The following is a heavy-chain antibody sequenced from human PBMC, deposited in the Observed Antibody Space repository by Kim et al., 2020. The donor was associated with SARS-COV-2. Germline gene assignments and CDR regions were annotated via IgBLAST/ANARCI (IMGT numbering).Heavy chain of an antibody. CDR2: VYYTGST. CDR3: ARHYCTGGSCYHYYGMDI. V-gene: IGHV4-59*01. D-gene: IGHD2-15*01. Sequence: SETLSLTCTVSGDSISSYYWTWIRQPPGKRLEWIGYVYYTGSTNYNTSLKSRVTISVDTSKNQFSLKLSSVTAADTAVYYCARHYCTGGSCYHYYGMDIWGQGTTVTVSS. CDR1: GDSISSYY. J-gene: IGHJ6*02.